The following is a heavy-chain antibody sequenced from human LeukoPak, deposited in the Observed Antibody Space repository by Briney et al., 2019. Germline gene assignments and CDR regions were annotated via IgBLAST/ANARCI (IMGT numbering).Heavy chain of an antibody. Sequence: GGSLRLSCAASGFTFSSYAMSWVRQAPGKGLEWVSAISGSGGSTHYTDSVKGRFTISRDNSKNTLYLQMNSLRAEDTAVYYCAKGVVVIQDAFDIWGQGTMVTVSS. CDR1: GFTFSSYA. V-gene: IGHV3-23*01. J-gene: IGHJ3*02. D-gene: IGHD3-22*01. CDR3: AKGVVVIQDAFDI. CDR2: ISGSGGST.